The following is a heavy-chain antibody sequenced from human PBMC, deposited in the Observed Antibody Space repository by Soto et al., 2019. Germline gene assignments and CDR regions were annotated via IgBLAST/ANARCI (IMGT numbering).Heavy chain of an antibody. CDR1: GGSISSGGYY. Sequence: QVQLQESGPGLVKPSQTLSLTCTVSGGSISSGGYYWSWIRQHPGKGLEWIGYIYYSGSTYYNPSRRSRVTISVYTSKNQFSLKLSSVTAADTAVYYCAREGGIVGATAADYWGQGTLVTVSS. D-gene: IGHD1-26*01. CDR2: IYYSGST. V-gene: IGHV4-31*03. CDR3: AREGGIVGATAADY. J-gene: IGHJ4*02.